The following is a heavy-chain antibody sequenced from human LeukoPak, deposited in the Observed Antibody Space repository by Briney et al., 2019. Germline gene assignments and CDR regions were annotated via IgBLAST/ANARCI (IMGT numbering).Heavy chain of an antibody. V-gene: IGHV3-30-3*01. CDR1: GFTFSSYA. D-gene: IGHD3-22*01. CDR2: ISYDGSNK. CDR3: AREPDYDSSGYYCDY. J-gene: IGHJ4*02. Sequence: GGSLRLSCAASGFTFSSYAMHWVRQAPGKGLEWVAVISYDGSNKYYADSVKGRFTISRDSSKNTLYLQMNSLRAEDTAVYYCAREPDYDSSGYYCDYWGQGTLVTVSS.